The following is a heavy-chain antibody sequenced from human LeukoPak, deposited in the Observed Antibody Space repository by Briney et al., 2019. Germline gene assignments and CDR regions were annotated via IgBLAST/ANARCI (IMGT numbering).Heavy chain of an antibody. V-gene: IGHV4-39*07. J-gene: IGHJ4*02. Sequence: SETLSLTCTVSGASISSSSYYWGWIRQPPGKGLEWIGSIYYSGSTYYNPSLKSRVTISVDTSKNQFSLKLSSVTAADTAVYYCARDILYYYDSSGYSPGGYWGQGTLVTVSS. CDR3: ARDILYYYDSSGYSPGGY. CDR1: GASISSSSYY. CDR2: IYYSGST. D-gene: IGHD3-22*01.